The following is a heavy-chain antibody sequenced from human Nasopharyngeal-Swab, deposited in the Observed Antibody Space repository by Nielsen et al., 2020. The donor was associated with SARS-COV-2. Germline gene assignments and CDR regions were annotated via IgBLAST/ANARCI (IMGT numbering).Heavy chain of an antibody. J-gene: IGHJ3*02. Sequence: SLKISCAASGFTFEHFGMHWVRRPPGKGLEWVAGISWKSESIGYVDSVRDRFSVSRDNAKKSLYLEMNSLRPDDTALYYCAKDGGSGSYGYDAFDIWGLGTMVTVSS. V-gene: IGHV3-9*01. CDR3: AKDGGSGSYGYDAFDI. CDR2: ISWKSESI. CDR1: GFTFEHFG. D-gene: IGHD1-26*01.